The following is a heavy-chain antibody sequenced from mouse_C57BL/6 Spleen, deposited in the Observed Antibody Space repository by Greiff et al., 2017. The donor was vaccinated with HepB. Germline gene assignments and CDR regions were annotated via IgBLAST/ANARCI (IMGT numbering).Heavy chain of an antibody. Sequence: DVQLVESGGGLVQPGGSLSLSCAASGFTFTDYYMSWVRQPPGTALEWLGFIRNKANGYTTEYSASVKGRFTISSDNSQSILYLQMNALRAEDRATYYCARSDYDEGDDMDYWGQGTSVTVSS. CDR1: GFTFTDYY. CDR2: IRNKANGYTT. D-gene: IGHD2-4*01. CDR3: ARSDYDEGDDMDY. J-gene: IGHJ4*01. V-gene: IGHV7-3*01.